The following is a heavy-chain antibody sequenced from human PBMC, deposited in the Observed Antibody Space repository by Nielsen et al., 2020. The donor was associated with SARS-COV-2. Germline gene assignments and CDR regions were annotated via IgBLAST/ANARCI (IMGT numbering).Heavy chain of an antibody. CDR3: AREGPPFDL. CDR2: IYHSVST. Sequence: SEPLSLTCAVSGGSISSSNWWSWVRQPPGTGLEWIGEIYHSVSTNYNPSLKSRVTISVETSKNQFSLELSSVTAADTVVYCCAREGPPFDLWGRGTLVTVSS. J-gene: IGHJ2*01. CDR1: GGSISSSNW. V-gene: IGHV4-4*01.